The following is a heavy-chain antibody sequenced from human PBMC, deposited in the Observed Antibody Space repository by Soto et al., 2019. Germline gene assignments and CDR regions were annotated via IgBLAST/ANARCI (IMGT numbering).Heavy chain of an antibody. D-gene: IGHD4-17*01. Sequence: GGSLRLSCAASGFTFSSYSMNWVRQAPGKGLEWVSYISSSSSTIYYADSVKGRFTISRDNAKNSLYLQMNSLRAEDTAVYYCARASALDDGFWSPWEVSPAPASPEIHFYYMDVWGKGTTVTVSS. J-gene: IGHJ6*03. CDR1: GFTFSSYS. CDR3: ARASALDDGFWSPWEVSPAPASPEIHFYYMDV. V-gene: IGHV3-48*01. CDR2: ISSSSSTI.